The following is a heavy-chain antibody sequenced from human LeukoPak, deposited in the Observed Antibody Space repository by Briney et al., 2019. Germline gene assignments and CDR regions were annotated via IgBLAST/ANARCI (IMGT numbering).Heavy chain of an antibody. V-gene: IGHV1-2*02. J-gene: IGHJ4*02. CDR3: ARDLFIVRGQRTPGIAAAGTGGRGSANLNY. Sequence: ASVKVSCKASGYTFTGYYMHWVRQAPGQGLEWMGWINPNSGGTNYAQKFQGSVTMTRDTSISTAYMELSRLRSDDTAVYYCARDLFIVRGQRTPGIAAAGTGGRGSANLNYWGQGTLVTVSS. CDR2: INPNSGGT. D-gene: IGHD6-13*01. CDR1: GYTFTGYY.